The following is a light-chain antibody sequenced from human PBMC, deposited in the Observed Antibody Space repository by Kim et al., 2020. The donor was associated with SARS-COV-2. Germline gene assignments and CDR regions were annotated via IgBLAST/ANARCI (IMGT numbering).Light chain of an antibody. Sequence: SYELTQPPSVSVAPGKTARITCGGNNIGRKSVHWYQQKPGQAPVLVIYYDSDRPSGIPERFSGSNSGNTATLTISRVEAGDEADYYCQVWDSSSDHYVFGIGTKVTVL. CDR3: QVWDSSSDHYV. V-gene: IGLV3-21*04. CDR2: YDS. J-gene: IGLJ1*01. CDR1: NIGRKS.